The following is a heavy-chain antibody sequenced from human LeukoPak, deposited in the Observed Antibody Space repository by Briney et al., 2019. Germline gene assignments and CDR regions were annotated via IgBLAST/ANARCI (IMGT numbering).Heavy chain of an antibody. Sequence: TGGSLRLSCAASGFTFSSYWMHWVRQAPGKGLVWVSRINSDGSSTRYADSVKGRFTISRDNAKNTLSLQMNSLRAEDTAVYYCARDGRNCSGGSCYYYYYYMDVWGKGTTVTVSS. CDR3: ARDGRNCSGGSCYYYYYYMDV. CDR2: INSDGSST. J-gene: IGHJ6*03. D-gene: IGHD2-15*01. V-gene: IGHV3-74*01. CDR1: GFTFSSYW.